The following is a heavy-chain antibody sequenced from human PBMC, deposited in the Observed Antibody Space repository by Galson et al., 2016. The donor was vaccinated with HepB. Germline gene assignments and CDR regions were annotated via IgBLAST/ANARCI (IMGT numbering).Heavy chain of an antibody. J-gene: IGHJ4*02. CDR1: GAPVSSDNYY. Sequence: SETLSLTCIVSGAPVSSDNYYWGWVRQPPGKGLEWIGSVFYRRSTYYTPSLESRLTISVDASKDQFSLNVTAVTAADTAICYCARAPSLRSGWSAALDCWGQGILVTVTS. CDR2: VFYRRST. D-gene: IGHD6-19*01. V-gene: IGHV4-39*01. CDR3: ARAPSLRSGWSAALDC.